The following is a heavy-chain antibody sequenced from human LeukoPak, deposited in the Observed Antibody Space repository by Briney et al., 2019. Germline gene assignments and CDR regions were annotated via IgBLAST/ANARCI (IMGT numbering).Heavy chain of an antibody. CDR3: ASFGDCSSTSCFSLDY. V-gene: IGHV3-21*01. Sequence: GGSLRLSCAASGFAFSSYTMNWVRQAPGKGLEWVSSISSGGSYIYYADSVKGRFTISRDNAKNSLYLKMDTLRAEDTAVYYCASFGDCSSTSCFSLDYWGQGTLVTVSS. CDR1: GFAFSSYT. CDR2: ISSGGSYI. D-gene: IGHD2-2*01. J-gene: IGHJ4*02.